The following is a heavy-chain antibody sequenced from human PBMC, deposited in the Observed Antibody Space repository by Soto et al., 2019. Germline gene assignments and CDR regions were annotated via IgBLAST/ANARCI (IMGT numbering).Heavy chain of an antibody. CDR3: ARHQKDEDIVVVPAAIWMGYYYYGMDV. J-gene: IGHJ6*02. V-gene: IGHV1-69*06. Sequence: QVQLVQSGAEVKKPGSSVKVSCKASGGTFSSYAISWVRQAPGQGLEWMGGIIPIFGTANYAQKFQGRVTIPAAKSTSTAYMELGSLRSEDTAVYYCARHQKDEDIVVVPAAIWMGYYYYGMDVWGQGTTVTVSS. CDR2: IIPIFGTA. CDR1: GGTFSSYA. D-gene: IGHD2-2*02.